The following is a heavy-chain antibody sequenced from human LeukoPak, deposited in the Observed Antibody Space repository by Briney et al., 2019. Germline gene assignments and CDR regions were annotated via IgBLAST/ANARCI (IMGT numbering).Heavy chain of an antibody. D-gene: IGHD3-22*01. CDR2: ISGSGGST. CDR1: GFTFSSYA. V-gene: IGHV3-23*01. CDR3: AKDWYYYDSSGYYFDY. Sequence: GGSLRLSCAASGFTFSSYAMSWVRQAPGKGLEWVSAISGSGGSTYYADSVKGRFTISRDNSKNTLYLRMNSLRAEDTAVYYCAKDWYYYDSSGYYFDYWGQGTLVTVSS. J-gene: IGHJ4*02.